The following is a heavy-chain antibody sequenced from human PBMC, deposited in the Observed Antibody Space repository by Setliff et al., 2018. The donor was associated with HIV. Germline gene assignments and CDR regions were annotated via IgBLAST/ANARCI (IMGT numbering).Heavy chain of an antibody. CDR1: ELSVVSNC. CDR2: MYPGGDK. Sequence: PGGSLRLSCEVSELSVVSNCFSWVRQSPEKGLEWVAVMYPGGDKSYGDFVRGRFTLSRDNYYNILYLQMNSLTKEDTAVYYCARTIEISDKYYFDYWGQGALVTVSS. V-gene: IGHV3-53*01. CDR3: ARTIEISDKYYFDY. J-gene: IGHJ4*02. D-gene: IGHD3-16*02.